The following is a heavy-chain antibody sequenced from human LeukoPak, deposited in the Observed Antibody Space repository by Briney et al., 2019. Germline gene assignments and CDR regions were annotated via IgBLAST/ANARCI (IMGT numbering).Heavy chain of an antibody. V-gene: IGHV3-30*02. Sequence: GGSLRLSCAASGFTFSSYGMHWVRQAPGKGLEWVAFIRYDGSNKYYADSVKGRFTISRDNSKNTLYLQMNSLKTEDTAVYYCTAVVLPANWFDPWGQGTLVTVSS. D-gene: IGHD2-2*01. CDR2: IRYDGSNK. CDR1: GFTFSSYG. J-gene: IGHJ5*02. CDR3: TAVVLPANWFDP.